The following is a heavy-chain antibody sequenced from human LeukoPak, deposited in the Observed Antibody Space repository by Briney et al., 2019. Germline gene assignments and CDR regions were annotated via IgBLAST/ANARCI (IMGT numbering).Heavy chain of an antibody. Sequence: SETLSLTCTVSGGSISSSSYYWGWIRQPPGKGLEWIGSIYYSGSTYYNPFLKSRVTISVDTSKNQFSLKLSSVTAADTAVYYCARTPYYYDSSGNTSPFDPWGQGTLVTVSS. CDR2: IYYSGST. V-gene: IGHV4-39*07. J-gene: IGHJ5*02. CDR3: ARTPYYYDSSGNTSPFDP. CDR1: GGSISSSSYY. D-gene: IGHD3-22*01.